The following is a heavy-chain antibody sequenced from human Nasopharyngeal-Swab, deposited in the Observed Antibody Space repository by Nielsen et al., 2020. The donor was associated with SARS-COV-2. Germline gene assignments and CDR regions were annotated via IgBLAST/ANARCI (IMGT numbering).Heavy chain of an antibody. CDR3: ARLVALYCSDGACFSDS. Sequence: GGSLRPSCAASGFTFNNYALQWVRQAAGKGLEWVAIISHDGSQELYAESVRGRFTISRDNSKNAIYLQMNSLRAEDTALYYCARLVALYCSDGACFSDSWGQGTLVTVSS. J-gene: IGHJ4*02. CDR2: ISHDGSQE. D-gene: IGHD2-15*01. V-gene: IGHV3-30*04. CDR1: GFTFNNYA.